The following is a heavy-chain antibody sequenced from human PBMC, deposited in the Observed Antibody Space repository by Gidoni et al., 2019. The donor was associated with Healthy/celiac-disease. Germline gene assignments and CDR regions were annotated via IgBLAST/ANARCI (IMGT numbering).Heavy chain of an antibody. CDR3: ARHESDSSGYYWTEGGDFDI. CDR2: IYYSGST. J-gene: IGHJ3*02. D-gene: IGHD3-22*01. V-gene: IGHV4-39*01. CDR1: GSSSSSSRCD. Sequence: QLQLQESGPGLVTPSENLSLCCTVSGSSSSSSRCDWRWIRPPPGKGLEWGGSIYYSGSTYYNPSLNSRVTISVATSKNHFSLKLSSVTAADTAVYYCARHESDSSGYYWTEGGDFDIWGQGTMVTVSS.